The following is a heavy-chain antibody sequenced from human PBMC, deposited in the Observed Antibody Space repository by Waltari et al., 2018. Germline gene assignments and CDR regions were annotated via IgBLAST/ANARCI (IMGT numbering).Heavy chain of an antibody. CDR2: ISYDGSNK. V-gene: IGHV3-30*18. CDR3: AKDKVFGVSKGVDY. D-gene: IGHD3-3*01. Sequence: QVQLVESGGGVVQPGTSLRLSCAASGFTFSSYGIHWVRQAPGKGLEWVAVISYDGSNKYYADSVKGRFTISRDNSKNTLYLQINSLRAEDTAVYYCAKDKVFGVSKGVDYWGQGTLVTVSS. J-gene: IGHJ4*02. CDR1: GFTFSSYG.